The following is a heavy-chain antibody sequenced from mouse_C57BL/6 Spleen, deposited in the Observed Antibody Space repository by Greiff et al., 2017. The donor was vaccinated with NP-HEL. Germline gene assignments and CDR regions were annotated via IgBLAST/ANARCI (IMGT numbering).Heavy chain of an antibody. D-gene: IGHD1-1*01. CDR1: GFTFSDYG. Sequence: EVMLVESGGGLVKPGGSLKLSCAASGFTFSDYGMHWVRQAPEKGLEWVAYISSGSSTIYYADTVKGRFTISRDNAKNTLFLQMTSLRSEDTAMYYCARRPHYYGSSYAMDYWGQGTSVTVSS. V-gene: IGHV5-17*01. CDR3: ARRPHYYGSSYAMDY. J-gene: IGHJ4*01. CDR2: ISSGSSTI.